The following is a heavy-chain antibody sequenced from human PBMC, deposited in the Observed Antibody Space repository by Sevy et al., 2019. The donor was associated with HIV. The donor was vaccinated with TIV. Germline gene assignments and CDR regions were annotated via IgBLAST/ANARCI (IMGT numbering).Heavy chain of an antibody. J-gene: IGHJ4*02. CDR1: GFTFSSYA. V-gene: IGHV3-30*04. D-gene: IGHD6-13*01. CDR2: ISYDGNNK. Sequence: GGSLRLSCTASGFTFSSYAMYWVRQAPGKGLEWVAVISYDGNNKDYADSVKGRFTISRDNSKNTLYLQMNSLRAEDTAVYYCAKGPFRQPTTFDYWGQGTLVTVSS. CDR3: AKGPFRQPTTFDY.